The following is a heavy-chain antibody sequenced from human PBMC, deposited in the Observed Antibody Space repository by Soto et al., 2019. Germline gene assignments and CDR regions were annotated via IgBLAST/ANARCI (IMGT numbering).Heavy chain of an antibody. V-gene: IGHV1-8*01. CDR2: MNPKTGNT. J-gene: IGHJ5*02. CDR3: ASGLDP. Sequence: QVRLVQSGAEVKKPGASVKVSCKTSGYIFTNFDINWVRQASGQGLEWMGWMNPKTGNTGYARQFQGRVTLSRDVSKSTAYMEMNSLRAQVTAVYYCASGLDPWGQGTLVTVSP. CDR1: GYIFTNFD.